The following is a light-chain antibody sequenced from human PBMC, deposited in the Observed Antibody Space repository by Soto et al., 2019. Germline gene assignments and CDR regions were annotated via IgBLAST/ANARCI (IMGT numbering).Light chain of an antibody. CDR3: QQYGRSPLMYS. Sequence: EIVLTQSPGTLSLSPGERATLSCRASQTITSNFLAWYQQKPGQAPRLLIYGASTRAAGAPDRFSGSGSGTDFTLTITRLEPEDFAEYYCQQYGRSPLMYSFGQGTKLGVK. CDR2: GAS. J-gene: IGKJ2*03. V-gene: IGKV3-20*01. CDR1: QTITSNF.